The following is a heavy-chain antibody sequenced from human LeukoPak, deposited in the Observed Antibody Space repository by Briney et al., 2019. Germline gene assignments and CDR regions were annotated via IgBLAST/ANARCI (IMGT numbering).Heavy chain of an antibody. Sequence: ASVKVSCKASGYTFTSYYMHWVRQAPGQGLEWMGIINPSGGSTSYAQKFQGRVTMTRDTSTSTVYMELSSLRSEDTAVYYCARDGARRAAGSSGWNDAFDIWGQGTMDTVSS. CDR3: ARDGARRAAGSSGWNDAFDI. D-gene: IGHD6-19*01. CDR1: GYTFTSYY. V-gene: IGHV1-46*01. J-gene: IGHJ3*02. CDR2: INPSGGST.